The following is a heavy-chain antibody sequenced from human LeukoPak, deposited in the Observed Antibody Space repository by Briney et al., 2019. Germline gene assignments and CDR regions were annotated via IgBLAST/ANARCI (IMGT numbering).Heavy chain of an antibody. D-gene: IGHD3-22*01. CDR1: GFTFGDYA. Sequence: GGSLRLSCTASGFTFGDYAMSWFRQAPGKGLEWVGYIRSKAYGGTTEYAASVKGRFTISRDDSKSIAYLQMNSLKTEDTAVYYCTSATEDSSGYYPPYYFDYWGQGTLVTVSS. CDR3: TSATEDSSGYYPPYYFDY. V-gene: IGHV3-49*03. J-gene: IGHJ4*02. CDR2: IRSKAYGGTT.